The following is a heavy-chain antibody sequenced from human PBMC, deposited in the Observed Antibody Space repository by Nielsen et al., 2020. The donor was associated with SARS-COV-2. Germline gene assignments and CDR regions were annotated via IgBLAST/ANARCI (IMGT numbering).Heavy chain of an antibody. Sequence: SETLSLTCTVSGGSISSYYWSWIRQPPGKGLEWIGYIYYSGSTSYNPSLKSRVTISVDTSKNQFSLKLSSVTAADTAVYYCARQQTSHSTYYYYGMDVWGQGTTVTVSS. CDR1: GGSISSYY. CDR3: ARQQTSHSTYYYYGMDV. J-gene: IGHJ6*02. CDR2: IYYSGST. V-gene: IGHV4-59*08.